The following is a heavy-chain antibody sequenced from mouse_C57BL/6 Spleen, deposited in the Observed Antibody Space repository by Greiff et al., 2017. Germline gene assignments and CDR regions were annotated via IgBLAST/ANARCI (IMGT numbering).Heavy chain of an antibody. D-gene: IGHD1-1*01. V-gene: IGHV1-82*01. CDR1: GYAFSSSW. CDR3: ARSRGFTTVVATDYFDY. J-gene: IGHJ2*01. CDR2: IYPGDGDT. Sequence: VQLQESGPELVKPGASVKISCKASGYAFSSSWMNWVTQRPGKGLEWIGRIYPGDGDTNYNGKFKGKATLTADKSSSTAYMQLSSLTSEDSAVYFCARSRGFTTVVATDYFDYWGQGTTLTVSS.